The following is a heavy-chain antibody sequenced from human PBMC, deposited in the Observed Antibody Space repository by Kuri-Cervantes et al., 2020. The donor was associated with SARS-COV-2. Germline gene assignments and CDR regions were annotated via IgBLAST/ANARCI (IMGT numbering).Heavy chain of an antibody. V-gene: IGHV4-59*01. Sequence: SEILSLTCTVSGGSIRTCYWSWIRQPPGKGLEWIGYIYYSGSTTYNPSLKSRVTISVDTSKNQFSLELDSVTAADTAVYYCARESNYSHYYGTEVWGQGTTVTVSS. CDR2: IYYSGST. CDR1: GGSIRTCY. CDR3: ARESNYSHYYGTEV. J-gene: IGHJ6*02. D-gene: IGHD2-21*01.